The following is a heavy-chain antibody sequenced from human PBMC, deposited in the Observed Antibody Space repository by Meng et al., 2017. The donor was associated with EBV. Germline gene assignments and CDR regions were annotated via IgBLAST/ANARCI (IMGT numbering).Heavy chain of an antibody. D-gene: IGHD2-8*01. V-gene: IGHV3-21*01. Sequence: VQLEESGGGLVKPGEALVLSVAASGLTLRSYSMNWVRLAPGKGLEWVSSISSNSIDIYYADLVKGRFTISRDNAKNSLFLQMNSLRAEDTAAYYCARDRTSNRFDYWGQGTLVTVSS. CDR1: GLTLRSYS. CDR3: ARDRTSNRFDY. CDR2: ISSNSIDI. J-gene: IGHJ4*02.